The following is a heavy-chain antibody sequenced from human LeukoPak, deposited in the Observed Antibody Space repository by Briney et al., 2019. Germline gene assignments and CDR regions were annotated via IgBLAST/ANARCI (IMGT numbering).Heavy chain of an antibody. V-gene: IGHV4-39*07. J-gene: IGHJ4*02. CDR2: VFYNGAT. CDR3: ARTMGPIAAAGPGPFDY. CDR1: GGFISSSIYY. Sequence: SETLSLTCIVSGGFISSSIYYWAWVRQPPGKGLGWIGTVFYNGATQYSPSLRSRVTMSVDKSKNQFSLKLSSVTAADTAVYYCARTMGPIAAAGPGPFDYWGQGTLVTVSS. D-gene: IGHD6-13*01.